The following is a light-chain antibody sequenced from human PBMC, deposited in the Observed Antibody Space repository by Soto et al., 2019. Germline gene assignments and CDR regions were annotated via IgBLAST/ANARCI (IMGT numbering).Light chain of an antibody. CDR1: QSISGW. Sequence: DIQMTQSPATLSASVGDRVTIGCRASQSISGWLAWYQQKPGKAPKLLIYKASILESGVPSRFSGSGSATECSLTIISLQPGDFASYYCQQYGTFPLTFGGGTKV. CDR3: QQYGTFPLT. CDR2: KAS. J-gene: IGKJ4*01. V-gene: IGKV1-5*03.